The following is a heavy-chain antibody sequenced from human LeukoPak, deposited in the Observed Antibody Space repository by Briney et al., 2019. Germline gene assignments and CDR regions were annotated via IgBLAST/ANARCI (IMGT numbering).Heavy chain of an antibody. CDR1: GGSISSYY. CDR3: ARTAAGIVFMDY. CDR2: IYYSGST. J-gene: IGHJ4*02. Sequence: SETLSLTCTASGGSISSYYWSWIRQPPGKGLEWIGYIYYSGSTNYNPSLKSRVTISVDTSKNQFSLKLSSVTAADTAVYYCARTAAGIVFMDYWGQGTLVTVSS. D-gene: IGHD6-13*01. V-gene: IGHV4-59*08.